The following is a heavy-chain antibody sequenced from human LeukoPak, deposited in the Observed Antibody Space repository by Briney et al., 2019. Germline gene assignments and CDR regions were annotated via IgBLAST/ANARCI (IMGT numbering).Heavy chain of an antibody. V-gene: IGHV4-59*01. D-gene: IGHD3-10*01. Sequence: SETLSLTCTVSGGSISSYYWSWIRQPPGKGLEWIGYIYYSGSTNYNPSLKSRVTISVDTSKNQFSLKLSSVTAADTAVYYCARGRSSMVRGYYYYYMDVSGKGTTVTISS. CDR1: GGSISSYY. J-gene: IGHJ6*03. CDR2: IYYSGST. CDR3: ARGRSSMVRGYYYYYMDV.